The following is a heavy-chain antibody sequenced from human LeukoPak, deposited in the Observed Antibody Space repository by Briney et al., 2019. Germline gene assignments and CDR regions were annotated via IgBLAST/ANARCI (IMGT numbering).Heavy chain of an antibody. V-gene: IGHV3-7*04. CDR2: IKPDGTEK. CDR3: AGVRNGNYFDY. Sequence: GGSLRLSCAASGFTFTDSWMSWVRQPPGKGLEWVVNIKPDGTEKYYVDSLKGRFTVSRDNAKNSLYLQMSSLRAEDTAVYYCAGVRNGNYFDYWGQGTLVTVSS. CDR1: GFTFTDSW. D-gene: IGHD4-11*01. J-gene: IGHJ4*02.